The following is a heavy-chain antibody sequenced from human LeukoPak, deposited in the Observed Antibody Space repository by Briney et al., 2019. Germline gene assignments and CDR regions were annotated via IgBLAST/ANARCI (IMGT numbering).Heavy chain of an antibody. V-gene: IGHV1-2*02. CDR1: GYTFTGYY. CDR3: ARARYIIGTSPLGY. CDR2: INPNSGGT. Sequence: ASVKVSCKASGYTFTGYYMHWVRQAPGQGLEWMGWINPNSGGTNYAQKFQGRVTMTRDTSISTAYMELSRLRSDDTAVYYCARARYIIGTSPLGYWGQGALVTVSS. J-gene: IGHJ4*02. D-gene: IGHD2-2*01.